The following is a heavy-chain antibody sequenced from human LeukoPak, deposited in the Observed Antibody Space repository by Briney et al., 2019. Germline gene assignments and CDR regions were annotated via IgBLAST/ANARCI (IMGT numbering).Heavy chain of an antibody. Sequence: PGGSLRLSCTASGFTFSTYWMTWVRQAPGKGLEWVASINQDENHRHYVPSARGRFTISRDNAKNSLLLQMNSLTAEDTAIYYCAKDRAGIDYWGQGTLVTVSS. V-gene: IGHV3-7*03. D-gene: IGHD6-13*01. J-gene: IGHJ4*02. CDR1: GFTFSTYW. CDR2: INQDENHR. CDR3: AKDRAGIDY.